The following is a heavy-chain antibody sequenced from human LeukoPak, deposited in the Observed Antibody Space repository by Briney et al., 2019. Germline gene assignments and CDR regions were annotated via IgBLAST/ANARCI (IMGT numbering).Heavy chain of an antibody. V-gene: IGHV4-39*07. CDR3: ARGRRGGIAARSGFFVWFDP. CDR1: CGSISSSSYY. D-gene: IGHD6-6*01. CDR2: IYYSGST. Sequence: SETMSLTCTVSCGSISSSSYYWGWIRQPPGKGLEWIGSIYYSGSTYYNPSLKSRVTISVDTSKNQFSLKLSYVTAADTAVYYCARGRRGGIAARSGFFVWFDPWGQGTLVTVSS. J-gene: IGHJ5*02.